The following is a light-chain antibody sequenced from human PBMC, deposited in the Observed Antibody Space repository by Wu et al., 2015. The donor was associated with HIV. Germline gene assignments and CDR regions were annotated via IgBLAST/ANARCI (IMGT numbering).Light chain of an antibody. V-gene: IGKV3-15*01. CDR1: QSVSNS. Sequence: EVVMTQSPATLSVSPGERATLSCRTSQSVSNSLAWYQHKPGQGPRLLIYGSFTRASGTPARFSGSGSGTEFTLTISDIQSEDFAVYYCQQRSNWPPITFGQGTRLE. CDR3: QQRSNWPPIT. CDR2: GSF. J-gene: IGKJ5*01.